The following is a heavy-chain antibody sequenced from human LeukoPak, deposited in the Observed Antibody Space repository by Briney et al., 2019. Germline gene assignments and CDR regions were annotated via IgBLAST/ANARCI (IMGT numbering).Heavy chain of an antibody. D-gene: IGHD3-22*01. CDR3: ARVAHYYDSSGYYYYYYGMDV. Sequence: PSETLSLTCTVSGGSISSYYWSWIRQPPGKGLGWIGYIYYSGSTNYNPSLKSRVTISVDTSKNQFSLKLSSVTAADTAVYYCARVAHYYDSSGYYYYYYGMDVWGQGTTVTVSS. J-gene: IGHJ6*02. CDR2: IYYSGST. V-gene: IGHV4-59*01. CDR1: GGSISSYY.